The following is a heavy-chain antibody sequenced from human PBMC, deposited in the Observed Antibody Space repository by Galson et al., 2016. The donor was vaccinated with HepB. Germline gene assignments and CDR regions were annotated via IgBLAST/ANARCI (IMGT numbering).Heavy chain of an antibody. D-gene: IGHD5-18*01. V-gene: IGHV4-59*04. Sequence: SETLSLTCTVSGASISNYYWAWIRQPPGKGPEWIGTIYYRGSTFYNPSLRGRVTMSLDTSRTYLSLRLSSVTAADTAMYYCARTSAAGYSIWGQGTLVTVSS. CDR3: ARTSAAGYSI. CDR2: IYYRGST. CDR1: GASISNYY. J-gene: IGHJ4*02.